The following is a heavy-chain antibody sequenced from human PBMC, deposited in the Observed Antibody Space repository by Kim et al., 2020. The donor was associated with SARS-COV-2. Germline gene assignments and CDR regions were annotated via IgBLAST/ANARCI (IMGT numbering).Heavy chain of an antibody. Sequence: YADSVKGRFTISRDNAKNSLYLQMNSLRAEDTAVYYCARDFQLDTHNWFDPWGQGTLVTVSS. J-gene: IGHJ5*02. V-gene: IGHV3-48*03. D-gene: IGHD6-13*01. CDR3: ARDFQLDTHNWFDP.